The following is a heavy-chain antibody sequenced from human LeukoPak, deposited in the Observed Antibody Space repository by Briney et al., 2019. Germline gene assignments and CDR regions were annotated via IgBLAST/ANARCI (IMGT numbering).Heavy chain of an antibody. Sequence: PGGSLRLSCAASGFTFSSYAMNGVRQAPGKVLEWVSAISGSGGSTYYADSVKGRLTISRDTSKNTPYLQMNSLRAEDTAVYYCARARPYYYYGMDVWGQGTTVTVSS. CDR2: ISGSGGST. D-gene: IGHD6-6*01. V-gene: IGHV3-23*01. CDR3: ARARPYYYYGMDV. CDR1: GFTFSSYA. J-gene: IGHJ6*02.